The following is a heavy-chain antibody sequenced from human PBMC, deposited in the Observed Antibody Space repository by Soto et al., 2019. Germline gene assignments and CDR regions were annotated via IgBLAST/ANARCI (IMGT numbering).Heavy chain of an antibody. CDR1: GFTFSSYW. V-gene: IGHV3-7*01. CDR3: ARGGGSGSYYKRYYYHGMDV. J-gene: IGHJ6*02. Sequence: GGSLRLSCAASGFTFSSYWMSWVRQAPGKGLEWVANRKQDGSEKYYVDSVKGRFTISRDNAKNSLYLQMNSLRAEDTAVYYCARGGGSGSYYKRYYYHGMDVWVQGTTVTVS. D-gene: IGHD3-10*01. CDR2: RKQDGSEK.